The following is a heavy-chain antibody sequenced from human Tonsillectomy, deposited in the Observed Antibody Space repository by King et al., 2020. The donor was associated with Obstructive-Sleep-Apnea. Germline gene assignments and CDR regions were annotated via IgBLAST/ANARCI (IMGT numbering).Heavy chain of an antibody. CDR3: AREGYNRSWYRV. D-gene: IGHD6-13*01. CDR1: GFTVSSNY. CDR2: IYSGGST. Sequence: VQLVESGGGLVQPGGSLRLSCAASGFTVSSNYMSWVRQAPGKGLEWVSVIYSGGSTYYADSVKGRFTISRDNSKNTLYLQMNSLRAEDTAVYFCAREGYNRSWYRVWGQGTLVTVSS. V-gene: IGHV3-66*01. J-gene: IGHJ4*02.